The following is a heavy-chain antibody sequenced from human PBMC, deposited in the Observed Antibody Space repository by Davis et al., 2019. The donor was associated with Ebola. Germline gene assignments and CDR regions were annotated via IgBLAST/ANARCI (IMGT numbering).Heavy chain of an antibody. V-gene: IGHV3-53*01. CDR2: ICSGGKT. CDR1: GLTVSSNY. D-gene: IGHD6-6*01. J-gene: IGHJ3*02. CDR3: ARDSEGDSSSSVAFDI. Sequence: GESLKISCAASGLTVSSNYMSWVRQAPGRGLEWVSVICSGGKTYYADSVKGRFTISRDNSKNTLYLQMNSLRAEDTAVYYCARDSEGDSSSSVAFDIWGQGTKVTVSS.